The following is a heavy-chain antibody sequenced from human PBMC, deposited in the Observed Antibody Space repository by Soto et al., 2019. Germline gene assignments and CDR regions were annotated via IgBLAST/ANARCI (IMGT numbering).Heavy chain of an antibody. CDR3: ARRAGYITIFGVVISEYYYGMDV. V-gene: IGHV1-69*13. CDR2: IIPIFGTA. Sequence: SVKVSCKASGCTFSSYAISWVRQAPGQGLEWMGGIIPIFGTANYAQKFQGRVTITADESTSTAYMELSSLRSEDTAVYYCARRAGYITIFGVVISEYYYGMDVGGQGNTVT. J-gene: IGHJ6*02. CDR1: GCTFSSYA. D-gene: IGHD3-3*01.